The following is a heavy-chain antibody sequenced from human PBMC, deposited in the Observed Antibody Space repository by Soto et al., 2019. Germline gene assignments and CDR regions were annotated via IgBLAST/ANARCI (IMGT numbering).Heavy chain of an antibody. V-gene: IGHV1-3*01. CDR2: INAGNGNT. CDR1: GYTFTSYA. CDR3: ARGDSSSWSSLDY. Sequence: QVQLVQSGAEVKKPGASVKVSCKASGYTFTSYAMHWVRQAPGQRLEWMGWINAGNGNTKYSQKFQGRVTITRDTXASKAYMELSSLRSEDTAVYYCARGDSSSWSSLDYWGQGTLVTVSS. J-gene: IGHJ4*02. D-gene: IGHD6-13*01.